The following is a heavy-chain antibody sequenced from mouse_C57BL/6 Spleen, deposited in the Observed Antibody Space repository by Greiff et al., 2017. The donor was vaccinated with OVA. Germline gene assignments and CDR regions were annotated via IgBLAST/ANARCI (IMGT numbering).Heavy chain of an antibody. CDR3: ARSELGLFDY. V-gene: IGHV1-82*01. Sequence: VQLQQSGPELVKPGASVKISCKASGYAFSSSWMNWVKQRPGKGLEWIGRLYPGDGDSNYNGKFKGKATLTADKSSSTAYMQLSSLTSEDSAVYFCARSELGLFDYGGQGTTLTVSS. D-gene: IGHD4-1*01. J-gene: IGHJ2*01. CDR1: GYAFSSSW. CDR2: LYPGDGDS.